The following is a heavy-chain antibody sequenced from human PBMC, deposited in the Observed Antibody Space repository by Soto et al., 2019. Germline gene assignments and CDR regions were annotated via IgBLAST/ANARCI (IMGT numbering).Heavy chain of an antibody. CDR2: ISYDGSNK. J-gene: IGHJ6*02. V-gene: IGHV3-30*14. D-gene: IGHD5-12*01. Sequence: QVQLVESGGGVVQPGRSLRLSCAASGFTFSSYAMHWVRQAPGKGLEWVAVISYDGSNKYYADSVKGRFTISRDNSKNTLYLQMTSLRAEDTAVYYCAGERSFRGYSGYDLELYYYYGMDVWGQGTTVTVSS. CDR3: AGERSFRGYSGYDLELYYYYGMDV. CDR1: GFTFSSYA.